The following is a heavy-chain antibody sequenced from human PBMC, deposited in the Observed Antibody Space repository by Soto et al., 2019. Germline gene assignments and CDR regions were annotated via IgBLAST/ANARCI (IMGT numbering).Heavy chain of an antibody. CDR2: IYHSGST. D-gene: IGHD3-10*01. CDR1: GYSISSGYY. CDR3: ARVGGYVMDV. J-gene: IGHJ6*02. V-gene: IGHV4-38-2*01. Sequence: SETLSLTCAVSGYSISSGYYWGWIRQPPGKGLEWIGSIYHSGSTYNNPSLKSRVTISVDTSKNQFSLKLSYVTAADTAVYYCARVGGYVMDVWGQGTTVTVSS.